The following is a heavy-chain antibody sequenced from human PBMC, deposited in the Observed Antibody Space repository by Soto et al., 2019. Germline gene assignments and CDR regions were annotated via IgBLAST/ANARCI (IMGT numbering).Heavy chain of an antibody. CDR1: GGTFSSYA. V-gene: IGHV1-69*13. CDR3: ARDLLSIGSWSYYNGNVFDY. CDR2: IIPIFGTA. Sequence: SVKVSCKASGGTFSSYAISWVRQAPGQGLEWMGGIIPIFGTANYAQKFQGRVTITADESTSTAYMELSSLRSEDTAVYYCARDLLSIGSWSYYNGNVFDYWGQGTLVTVSS. D-gene: IGHD3-10*01. J-gene: IGHJ4*02.